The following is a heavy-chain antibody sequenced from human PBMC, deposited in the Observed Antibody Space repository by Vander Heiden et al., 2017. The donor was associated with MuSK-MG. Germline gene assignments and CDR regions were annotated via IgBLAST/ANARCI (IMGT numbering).Heavy chain of an antibody. CDR3: AKSGSMGYYSTHFDY. D-gene: IGHD3-22*01. Sequence: EVQLLESGGGLVQPGGSLRLSCAASGFTFSSYAMSWVRQAPGKGVEWVSAISGSGGSTYYADSVKGRFTISRDNSKNTLYLQMNSLRAEDTAVYYCAKSGSMGYYSTHFDYWGQGTLVTVSS. J-gene: IGHJ4*02. V-gene: IGHV3-23*01. CDR1: GFTFSSYA. CDR2: ISGSGGST.